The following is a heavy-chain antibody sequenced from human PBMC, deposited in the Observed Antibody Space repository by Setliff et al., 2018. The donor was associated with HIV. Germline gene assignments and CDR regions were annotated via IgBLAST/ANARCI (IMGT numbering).Heavy chain of an antibody. V-gene: IGHV4-39*01. CDR2: IYYSGRT. D-gene: IGHD4-17*01. Sequence: SETLSLTCTVSGASISSTSYYWGRIRQPPWKGLEWIGSIYYSGRTYYNPSLKSRVTISVDTSKNQFSLKLSSVTAADTAVYYCARHYGGNLDASDIWGLGTMVTVSS. CDR3: ARHYGGNLDASDI. CDR1: GASISSTSYY. J-gene: IGHJ3*02.